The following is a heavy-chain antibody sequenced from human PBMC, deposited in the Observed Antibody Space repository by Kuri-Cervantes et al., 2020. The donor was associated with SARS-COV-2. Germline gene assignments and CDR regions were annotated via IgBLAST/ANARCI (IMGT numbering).Heavy chain of an antibody. CDR2: ISGSGGST. CDR3: AREERGEYPDL. V-gene: IGHV3-23*01. D-gene: IGHD1-1*01. J-gene: IGHJ4*02. CDR1: GFTFSSYA. Sequence: GESLKISCAASGFTFSSYAMSWVRQAPGKGLEWVSAISGSGGSTYYADSVKGRFTISRDNSKNTLYLQMNSLKAEDTGVYYCAREERGEYPDLWGQGTLVTVSS.